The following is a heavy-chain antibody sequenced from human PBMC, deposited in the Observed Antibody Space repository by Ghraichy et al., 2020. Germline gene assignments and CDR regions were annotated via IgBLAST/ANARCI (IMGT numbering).Heavy chain of an antibody. V-gene: IGHV3-7*01. J-gene: IGHJ4*02. CDR1: GFIFSDYF. Sequence: GGSLRLSCAASGFIFSDYFMGWVRQAPGKGLQWVAHIKQDGTVKYYVDSVRGRFSISRDNAENSLYLQMNSLRAEDTAVYYCARDVLHYGDQFVYWGQGTLVTVSS. D-gene: IGHD4-17*01. CDR2: IKQDGTVK. CDR3: ARDVLHYGDQFVY.